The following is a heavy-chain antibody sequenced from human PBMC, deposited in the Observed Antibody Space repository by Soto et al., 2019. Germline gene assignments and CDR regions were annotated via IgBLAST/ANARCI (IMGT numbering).Heavy chain of an antibody. D-gene: IGHD2-8*01. CDR2: INSNSNYI. J-gene: IGHJ4*02. V-gene: IGHV3-21*01. CDR3: ARVYLNVLFDY. CDR1: GFTFSTYN. Sequence: EVQLVESGGGLVKPGGSLRLSCAASGFTFSTYNMSWVRQAPGKGLEWVSSINSNSNYIYYADSVKGRFTISRDNAKNSLYLQMNSLRAEDTAVYYCARVYLNVLFDYWGQGTLVTVSS.